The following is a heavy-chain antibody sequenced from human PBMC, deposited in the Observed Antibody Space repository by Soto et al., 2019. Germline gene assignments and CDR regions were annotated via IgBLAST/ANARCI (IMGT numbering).Heavy chain of an antibody. CDR3: ASLDTYYYDSSGVY. CDR2: IYYSGSP. Sequence: QLQLQESGPGLVKPSETLSLTCTVSGGSISSSSYYWGWIRQPPGKGLEWIGSIYYSGSPYYNPSLKSRVTISVDTSKNQFSLKLSSVTAADTAVYYCASLDTYYYDSSGVYWGQGTLVTVSS. V-gene: IGHV4-39*01. CDR1: GGSISSSSYY. D-gene: IGHD3-22*01. J-gene: IGHJ4*02.